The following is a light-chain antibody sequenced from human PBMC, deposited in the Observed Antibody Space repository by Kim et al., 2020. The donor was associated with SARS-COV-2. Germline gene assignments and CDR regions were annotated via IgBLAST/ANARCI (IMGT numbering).Light chain of an antibody. CDR3: SSYTSNTKGG. V-gene: IGLV2-14*03. CDR2: DVT. CDR1: SSDVGGYNF. Sequence: QSALTQPASVAGSPGQSITISCTGPSSDVGGYNFVSWYQQHPGKAPKLIIYDVTKRPSGVSNRFSAFKTGNKASLTISGLQAEDEAYYFCSSYTSNTKGGFGTGTKVTVL. J-gene: IGLJ1*01.